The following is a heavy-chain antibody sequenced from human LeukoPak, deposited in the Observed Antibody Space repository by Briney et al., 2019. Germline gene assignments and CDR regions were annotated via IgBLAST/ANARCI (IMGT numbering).Heavy chain of an antibody. CDR2: IYYSGSI. Sequence: SETLSLTCTVSGASISSYYWSWIRQPPGEGLEWIGDIYYSGSIKYNPSLKSRVTMSVDTSKNQFSLKLSSVTAADTAIYYCARENPSGYYNRPIDYWGQGTLVTVSS. D-gene: IGHD3-22*01. V-gene: IGHV4-59*01. CDR3: ARENPSGYYNRPIDY. J-gene: IGHJ4*02. CDR1: GASISSYY.